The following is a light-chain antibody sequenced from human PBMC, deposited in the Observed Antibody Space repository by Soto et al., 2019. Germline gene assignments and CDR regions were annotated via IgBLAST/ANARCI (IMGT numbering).Light chain of an antibody. CDR2: SAS. CDR1: QTVTGNY. Sequence: ELVLTQSPGTLSLSPGDRATLSCRARQTVTGNYLAWYHQKPGQAPRLLIHSASSRATGIPDRFSARGTGTDFTLTISRLEPEDSAVYYCQQYSASPRTFGQGTKVDNK. V-gene: IGKV3-20*01. J-gene: IGKJ1*01. CDR3: QQYSASPRT.